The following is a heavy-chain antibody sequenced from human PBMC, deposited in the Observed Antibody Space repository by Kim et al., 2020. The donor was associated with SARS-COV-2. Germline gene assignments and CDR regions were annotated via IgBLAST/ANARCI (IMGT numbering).Heavy chain of an antibody. D-gene: IGHD6-19*01. Sequence: YADSVKGRFTISRANAKNALYLQMNSLRAEDTAVYYCARRQYSSGWYYFDYWGPGTLVTVSS. CDR3: ARRQYSSGWYYFDY. J-gene: IGHJ4*02. V-gene: IGHV3-74*01.